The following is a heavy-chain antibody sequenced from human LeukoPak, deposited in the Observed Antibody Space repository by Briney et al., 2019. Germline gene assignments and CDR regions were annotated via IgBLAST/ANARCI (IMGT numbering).Heavy chain of an antibody. V-gene: IGHV4-31*03. CDR2: IYYTAGA. CDR3: ARGRRELRYGPDY. CDR1: GASMRSETHY. Sequence: PSETLSLTCTVSGASMRSETHYWSWLRQLPGKGPEWIAYIYYTAGAHYNPSLQSRVTISLDASENQFSLKLSSVAAADTAVYYCARGRRELRYGPDYWGQGTLVTVSS. D-gene: IGHD3-9*01. J-gene: IGHJ4*02.